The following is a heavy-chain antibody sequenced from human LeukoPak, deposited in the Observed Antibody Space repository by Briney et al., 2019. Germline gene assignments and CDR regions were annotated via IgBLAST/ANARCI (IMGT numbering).Heavy chain of an antibody. D-gene: IGHD3-9*01. Sequence: ASVKVPCKASGGTFSSYAISWVRQAPGQGLEWMGGIIPIFGTANYAQKFQGRVTITADESTSTAYMELSSLRSEDTAVYYCARDLRRDRYYDILTGYPNPKNDAFDIWGQGTMVTVSS. J-gene: IGHJ3*02. V-gene: IGHV1-69*13. CDR3: ARDLRRDRYYDILTGYPNPKNDAFDI. CDR1: GGTFSSYA. CDR2: IIPIFGTA.